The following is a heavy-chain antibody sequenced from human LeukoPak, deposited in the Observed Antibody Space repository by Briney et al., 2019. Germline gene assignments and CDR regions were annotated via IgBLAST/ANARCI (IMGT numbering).Heavy chain of an antibody. CDR2: ITSSSGYL. D-gene: IGHD2-2*01. CDR3: AREGYCSGIGCHFDY. V-gene: IGHV3-21*01. Sequence: GGSLRLSCAASGFTFSSYNMDWVRQAPGKGLEWVSSITSSSGYLYYADSVKGRFTISRDNAKNSLFLQMNSLRAKDTALYYCAREGYCSGIGCHFDYWGQGTLVAVSS. J-gene: IGHJ4*02. CDR1: GFTFSSYN.